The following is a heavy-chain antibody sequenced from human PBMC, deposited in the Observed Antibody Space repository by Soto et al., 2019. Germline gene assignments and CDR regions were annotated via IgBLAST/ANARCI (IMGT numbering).Heavy chain of an antibody. CDR2: ISSSGSTI. J-gene: IGHJ4*02. V-gene: IGHV3-11*01. D-gene: IGHD4-17*01. CDR1: GFAFSEPY. CDR3: ARRGASVTTPFDY. Sequence: QVQLVESGGGLVKPGGSLRLSCAASGFAFSEPYVSWIRQAPGKGLEWISYISSSGSTIYYADSVKGRFTISRDNAKKSLYLQTDSLTADDTAVYYCARRGASVTTPFDYWGQGTQVTVSS.